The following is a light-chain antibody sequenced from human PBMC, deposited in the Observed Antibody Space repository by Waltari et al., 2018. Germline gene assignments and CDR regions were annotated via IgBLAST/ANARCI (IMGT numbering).Light chain of an antibody. CDR1: QGLSKF. CDR2: GAS. CDR3: QQYKTFPLT. V-gene: IGKV1-16*01. J-gene: IGKJ4*01. Sequence: DIQMTQSPSSLAASVGDRVPITCRASQGLSKFLAWFRQKPGKAPESLIYGASSLQSGVPSRFSGSGSGTDFTLTISSLQPEDFASYYCQQYKTFPLTFGGGTKVEIK.